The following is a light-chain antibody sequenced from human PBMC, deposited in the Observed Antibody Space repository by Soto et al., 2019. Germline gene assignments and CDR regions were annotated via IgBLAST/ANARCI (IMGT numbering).Light chain of an antibody. Sequence: EIVMTQSPATLSVSPGERATLSCRASQSVSSNLAWYQQKPGQAPRLLIYGASTRATGIPARFSGSGSGTELTLTISSLRSEDFALYYCQQYNNWPKTFGQGTKVEIK. J-gene: IGKJ1*01. CDR1: QSVSSN. V-gene: IGKV3-15*01. CDR3: QQYNNWPKT. CDR2: GAS.